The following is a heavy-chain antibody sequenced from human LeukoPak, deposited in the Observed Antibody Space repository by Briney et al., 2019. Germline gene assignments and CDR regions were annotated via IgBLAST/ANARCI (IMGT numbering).Heavy chain of an antibody. CDR1: GGSFSGYY. CDR3: ARGTIFGVVSKGVYFDY. V-gene: IGHV4-34*01. CDR2: INHSGST. Sequence: PSETLSLTCAVYGGSFSGYYWSWIRQPPAKGLEWIGEINHSGSTNYNPSLKSRVTISVDTSKNQFSLKLSSVAAAGTAVYYCARGTIFGVVSKGVYFDYWGQGTLVTVSS. J-gene: IGHJ4*02. D-gene: IGHD3-3*01.